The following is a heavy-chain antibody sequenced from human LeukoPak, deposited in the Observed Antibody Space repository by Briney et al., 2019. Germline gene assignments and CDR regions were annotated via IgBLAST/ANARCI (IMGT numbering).Heavy chain of an antibody. CDR3: ARDRLYSSDAFDI. V-gene: IGHV4-59*01. D-gene: IGHD6-13*01. CDR2: IYYSGST. Sequence: SETLSLTCTVSGGSISSYYWSWIRQPPGKGLEWIGYIYYSGSTNYNPSLKSRVTISVDTSKNQFSLKLSSVTAADTAVYYCARDRLYSSDAFDIWGQGTMVTVSS. CDR1: GGSISSYY. J-gene: IGHJ3*02.